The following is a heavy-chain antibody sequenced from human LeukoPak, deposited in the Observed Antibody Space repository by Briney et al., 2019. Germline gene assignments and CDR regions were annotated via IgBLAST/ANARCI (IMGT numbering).Heavy chain of an antibody. Sequence: GGSLRLSCAASGFTFSSYWMSWVRQAPGKGLEWVANIKKDGSEKYYVDSVKGRFTISRDKAKKSLYLQMNSLRAEDTAVYYCARHLSGITGYTYGRGIDYWGQGTLLTVSS. V-gene: IGHV3-7*01. J-gene: IGHJ4*02. CDR1: GFTFSSYW. CDR3: ARHLSGITGYTYGRGIDY. D-gene: IGHD5-18*01. CDR2: IKKDGSEK.